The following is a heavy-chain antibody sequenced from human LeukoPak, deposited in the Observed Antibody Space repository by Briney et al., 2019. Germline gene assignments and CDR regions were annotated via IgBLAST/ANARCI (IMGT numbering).Heavy chain of an antibody. CDR1: GFAFDEHG. D-gene: IGHD2-2*01. CDR2: INWSGGST. V-gene: IGHV3-20*04. CDR3: ARAPITRPFYFDY. J-gene: IGHJ4*02. Sequence: GGALRLSCTASGFAFDEHGISWVRQVPGKGLGWGSGINWSGGSTGYADPLGGGFTSSSDTANNSLYLQMDSLRAEDTALYYCARAPITRPFYFDYWGQGTLVTVSS.